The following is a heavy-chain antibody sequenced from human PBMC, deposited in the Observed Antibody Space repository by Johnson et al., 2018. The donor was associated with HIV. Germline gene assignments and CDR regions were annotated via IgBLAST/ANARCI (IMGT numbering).Heavy chain of an antibody. Sequence: QVQVVESGGGLVQPGGSLRLSCAASGFTFSSYGMHWVRQAPGKGLEWVAIIWYDGSNKYYADSVKGRFTISRDNSKNTLYLQMNSRRAEDTAVYYCAKFPYTAMASDAFDIWGQGTMVTVSS. J-gene: IGHJ3*02. D-gene: IGHD5-18*01. CDR1: GFTFSSYG. CDR3: AKFPYTAMASDAFDI. V-gene: IGHV3-33*06. CDR2: IWYDGSNK.